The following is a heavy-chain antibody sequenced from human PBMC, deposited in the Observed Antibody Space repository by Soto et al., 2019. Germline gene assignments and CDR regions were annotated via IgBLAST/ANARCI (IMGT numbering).Heavy chain of an antibody. CDR2: IDWDDDK. Sequence: GSGPTLVNPTQTLTLTCTFSGFSLSTSGMRVSWIRQPPGKALEWLARIDWDDDKFYSTSLKTRLTISKDTSKNQVVLTMTNMDPVDTATYYCARMGNYYDSSGYWGYYFDYWGQGTLVTVPS. D-gene: IGHD3-22*01. CDR1: GFSLSTSGMR. V-gene: IGHV2-70*04. J-gene: IGHJ4*02. CDR3: ARMGNYYDSSGYWGYYFDY.